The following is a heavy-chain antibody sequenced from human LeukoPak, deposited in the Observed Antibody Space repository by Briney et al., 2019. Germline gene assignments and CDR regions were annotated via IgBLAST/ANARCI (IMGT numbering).Heavy chain of an antibody. CDR1: GFTFSIYS. D-gene: IGHD1-26*01. CDR3: ASILTRVGADLVDY. CDR2: ISSSSSTI. J-gene: IGHJ4*02. V-gene: IGHV3-48*02. Sequence: PGGSLRLSCAASGFTFSIYSMNWVRQAPGKGLEWISYISSSSSTIYYADSVKGRFTISRDNAKNSLYLQMNSLRDEDTAVYYCASILTRVGADLVDYWGQGTLVTVSS.